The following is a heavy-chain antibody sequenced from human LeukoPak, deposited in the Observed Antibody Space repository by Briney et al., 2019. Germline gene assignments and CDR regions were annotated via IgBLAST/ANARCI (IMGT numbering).Heavy chain of an antibody. CDR3: AKDDYCGGDCYSYIMDY. V-gene: IGHV3-23*01. D-gene: IGHD2-21*02. CDR2: ISGSGGST. Sequence: PGGSLRLSCAASGFTFSSYAMSWVRRAPGKGLEWVSAISGSGGSTYYADSVKGRFTISRDNSKNTLYLQMNSLRAEDTAVYYCAKDDYCGGDCYSYIMDYWGQGTLVTVSS. J-gene: IGHJ4*02. CDR1: GFTFSSYA.